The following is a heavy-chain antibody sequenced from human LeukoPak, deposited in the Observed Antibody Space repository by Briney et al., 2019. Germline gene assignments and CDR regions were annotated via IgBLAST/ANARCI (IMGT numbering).Heavy chain of an antibody. CDR2: INHSGST. V-gene: IGHV4-39*01. CDR1: GGSISSSSYY. CDR3: ARHGKLLWFGESRRSAFDI. Sequence: SETLSLTCTVSGGSISSSSYYWGWIRQPPGKGLEWIGEINHSGSTNYNPSLKSRVTISVDTSKNQFSLKLSSVTAADTAVYYCARHGKLLWFGESRRSAFDIWGQGTMVTVSS. D-gene: IGHD3-10*01. J-gene: IGHJ3*02.